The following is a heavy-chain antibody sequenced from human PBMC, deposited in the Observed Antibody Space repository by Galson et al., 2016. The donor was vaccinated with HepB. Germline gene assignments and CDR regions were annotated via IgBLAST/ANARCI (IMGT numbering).Heavy chain of an antibody. CDR2: ISLDGSVT. D-gene: IGHD5-24*01. V-gene: IGHV3-74*01. CDR3: GASRDGYIDY. Sequence: SLRLPCAASGFTGFTFSSYWMHWVRQAPGKGLVWVSRISLDGSVTLYGDSVTGRFATSRDNSKNTLFLQMNRLRAEDTAVYYCGASRDGYIDYWSQGALVTISS. J-gene: IGHJ4*03. CDR1: GFTGFTFSSYW.